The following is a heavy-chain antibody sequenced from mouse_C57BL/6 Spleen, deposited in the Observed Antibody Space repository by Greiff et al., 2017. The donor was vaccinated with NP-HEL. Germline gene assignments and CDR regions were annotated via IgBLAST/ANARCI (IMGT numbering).Heavy chain of an antibody. J-gene: IGHJ3*01. CDR1: GYAFTNYL. CDR3: ARGGPGGFAY. Sequence: VQLQQSGAELVRPGTSVKVSCKASGYAFTNYLIEWVKQRPGQGLEWIGVINPGSGGTNYNEKFKGKATLTADKSSSTAYMQLNSLTSEDSAVYFCARGGPGGFAYWGQGTLVTVSA. CDR2: INPGSGGT. V-gene: IGHV1-54*01.